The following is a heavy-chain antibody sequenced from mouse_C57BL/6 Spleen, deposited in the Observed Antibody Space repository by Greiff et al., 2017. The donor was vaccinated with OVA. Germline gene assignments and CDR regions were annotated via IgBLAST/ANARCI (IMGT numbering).Heavy chain of an antibody. V-gene: IGHV3-6*01. CDR3: ARDRGIYYYGSWAMDY. J-gene: IGHJ4*01. Sequence: VQLQQSGPGLVKPSQSLSLTCSVTGYSITSGYYWNWIRQFPGNKLEWMGYISYDGSNNYNPSLKNRISITRDTSKNQFFLKLNSVTTEDTATYYCARDRGIYYYGSWAMDYWGQGTSVTVSS. CDR2: ISYDGSN. D-gene: IGHD1-1*01. CDR1: GYSITSGYY.